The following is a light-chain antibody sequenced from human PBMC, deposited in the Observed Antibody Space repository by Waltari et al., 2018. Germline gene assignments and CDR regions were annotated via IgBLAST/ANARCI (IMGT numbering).Light chain of an antibody. J-gene: IGLJ3*02. CDR2: SNS. Sequence: QSVLTQPPSVSGTPGQRVTISCSGSSSNIGSNTVNWYQQVPGTAPKLLIYSNSQRPSGVPDRFSGSKSGTSASLAISGLQSEDEAVYYCAAWDDIVRGVFGGGTKVTVL. V-gene: IGLV1-44*01. CDR1: SSNIGSNT. CDR3: AAWDDIVRGV.